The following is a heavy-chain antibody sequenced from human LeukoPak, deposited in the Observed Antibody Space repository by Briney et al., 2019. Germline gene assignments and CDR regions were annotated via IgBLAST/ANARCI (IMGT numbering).Heavy chain of an antibody. CDR2: VYFDGGT. Sequence: SETLSLTCSVSGGPVTSGTYHWGWIRQPPGKGLEWIGSVYFDGGTHYKPSLQSRVTISVDTSKNQFSLRLSSVTAADTALYYCARDHYYDGRGRFDPWGQGTLVTVSS. V-gene: IGHV4-39*07. J-gene: IGHJ5*02. CDR3: ARDHYYDGRGRFDP. CDR1: GGPVTSGTYH. D-gene: IGHD3-16*01.